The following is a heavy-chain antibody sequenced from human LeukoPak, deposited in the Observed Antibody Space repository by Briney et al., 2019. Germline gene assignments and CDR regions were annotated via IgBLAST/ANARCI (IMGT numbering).Heavy chain of an antibody. CDR2: MNPNSGNT. Sequence: ASVTVSCKASVYTFTSYDINWVRQATGQGLTWMGWMNPNSGNTRYAQKFQGRVTMTRNTSIRTAYMELSSLRSEDTAVYYCARGGGYSYGPTVAYYYGMDVWGQGTTVTVSS. CDR3: ARGGGYSYGPTVAYYYGMDV. D-gene: IGHD5-18*01. J-gene: IGHJ6*02. CDR1: VYTFTSYD. V-gene: IGHV1-8*01.